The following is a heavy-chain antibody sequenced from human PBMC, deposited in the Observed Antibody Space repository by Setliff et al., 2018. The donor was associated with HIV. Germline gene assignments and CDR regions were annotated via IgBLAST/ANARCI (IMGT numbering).Heavy chain of an antibody. CDR1: GYSFSTYW. CDR3: ARHTRQLEFLEWLSPHYYHYYYMDV. CDR2: IYPGDSDT. D-gene: IGHD3-3*01. J-gene: IGHJ6*03. V-gene: IGHV5-51*01. Sequence: PGESLKISCKGSGYSFSTYWIGWVRQMPGKGLEWTGIIYPGDSDTTYSPSFQGQVTISADKSISTAYLQWSSLKASDTAMYYCARHTRQLEFLEWLSPHYYHYYYMDVWGKGTTVTVSS.